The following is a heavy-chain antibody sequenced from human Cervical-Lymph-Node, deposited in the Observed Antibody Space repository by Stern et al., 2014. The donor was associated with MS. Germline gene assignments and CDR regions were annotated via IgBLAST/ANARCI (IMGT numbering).Heavy chain of an antibody. CDR3: ARGELKEGLVRGMDV. Sequence: VQLVESGAEVKKPASPVKVSCKASGATFSSYAISWVRHAPGQGLESMGGLPPTFGTANYAQKFQGRVTITADESTSTAYMELSSLRSEDTAVYYCARGELKEGLVRGMDVWGQGTTVTVSS. CDR2: LPPTFGTA. V-gene: IGHV1-69*01. CDR1: GATFSSYA. J-gene: IGHJ6*02. D-gene: IGHD1-26*01.